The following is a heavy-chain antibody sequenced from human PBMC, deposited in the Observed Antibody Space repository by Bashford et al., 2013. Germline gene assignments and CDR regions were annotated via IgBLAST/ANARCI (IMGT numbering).Heavy chain of an antibody. V-gene: IGHV1-69*13. CDR1: GGTFSSYA. CDR3: ARDEGNWNYAYYYGMDV. Sequence: SVKVSCKASGGTFSSYAISWVRQAPGQGLEWMGGIIPIFGTANYAQKFQGRVTITADESTSTAYMELSSLRSEDTAVYYCARDEGNWNYAYYYGMDVVGPRDHGHRLL. D-gene: IGHD1-7*01. CDR2: IIPIFGTA. J-gene: IGHJ6*02.